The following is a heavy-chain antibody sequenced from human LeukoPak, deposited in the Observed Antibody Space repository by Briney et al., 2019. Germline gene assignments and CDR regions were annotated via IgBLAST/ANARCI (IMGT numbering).Heavy chain of an antibody. CDR2: IIPILGIA. CDR1: GYTFTGYY. D-gene: IGHD3-22*01. Sequence: SVKVSCKASGYTFTGYYMHWVRQAPGQGLEWMGRIIPILGIANYAQKFQGRVTITADKSTSTAYMELSSLRSEDTAVYYCASGYSSGSYYYYGMDVWGQGTTVTVSS. CDR3: ASGYSSGSYYYYGMDV. V-gene: IGHV1-69*02. J-gene: IGHJ6*02.